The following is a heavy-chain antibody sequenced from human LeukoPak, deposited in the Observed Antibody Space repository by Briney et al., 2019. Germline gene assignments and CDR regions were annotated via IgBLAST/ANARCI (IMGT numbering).Heavy chain of an antibody. V-gene: IGHV4-34*01. Sequence: KPSETLSLTCAVYGGSFSGYYWSWIRQPPGKGLEWIGEINHSGSTNYNPSLKSRVTISVDTSKNQFSLKLSSVTAADTAVYYCATRIVGATRGDYWGRGTLVTVSS. J-gene: IGHJ4*02. CDR2: INHSGST. D-gene: IGHD1-26*01. CDR1: GGSFSGYY. CDR3: ATRIVGATRGDY.